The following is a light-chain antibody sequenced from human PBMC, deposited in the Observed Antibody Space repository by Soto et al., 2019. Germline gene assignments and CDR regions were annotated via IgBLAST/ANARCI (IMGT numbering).Light chain of an antibody. J-gene: IGLJ1*01. CDR2: GNS. CDR1: SSNIGAGYD. Sequence: QLVLTQPPSVSGAPGQRVTISCTGSSSNIGAGYDVHWYQQLPGTAPKLLIYGNSNRPSGVPDRFSGSKSGTSASLAITGRQAEDEADYYCQSYDSSLSDVFGTGTKLTVL. CDR3: QSYDSSLSDV. V-gene: IGLV1-40*01.